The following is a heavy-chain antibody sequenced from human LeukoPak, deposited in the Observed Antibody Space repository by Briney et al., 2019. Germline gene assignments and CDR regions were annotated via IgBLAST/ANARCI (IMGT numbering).Heavy chain of an antibody. Sequence: VASVKVSCKASGYTFTSNYMHWVRQAPGQGLEWMGVINPSGVSTTYAQKFQGRVTVTRDTSTSTLELSSLRSEDTAVDYCASAYNWDDGLDYWGQGTLVTVSS. CDR3: ASAYNWDDGLDY. CDR2: INPSGVST. V-gene: IGHV1-46*01. D-gene: IGHD1-20*01. J-gene: IGHJ4*02. CDR1: GYTFTSNY.